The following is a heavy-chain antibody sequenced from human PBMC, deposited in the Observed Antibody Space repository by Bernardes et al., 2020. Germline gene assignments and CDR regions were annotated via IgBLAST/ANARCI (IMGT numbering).Heavy chain of an antibody. Sequence: SEPLSLTCAVYGGSFSGYYWSWIRQPPGKGLEWIGEINHSGSTNYNPSLKSRVTISVDTSKNQFSLKLSSVTAADTAVYYCARAPYPGYNWNYDYFDYWGQGTLVTVSS. V-gene: IGHV4-34*01. CDR2: INHSGST. D-gene: IGHD1-7*01. CDR3: ARAPYPGYNWNYDYFDY. J-gene: IGHJ4*02. CDR1: GGSFSGYY.